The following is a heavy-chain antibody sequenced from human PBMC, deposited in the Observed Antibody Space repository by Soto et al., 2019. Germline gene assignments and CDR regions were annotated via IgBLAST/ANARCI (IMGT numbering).Heavy chain of an antibody. CDR3: VRSEAALYYYHGLGV. CDR1: GFTFSSYG. Sequence: QVQLVESGGGVVQPGRSLRLSCAASGFTFSSYGMHWVRQAPGKGLEWVAVIWYDGSNKYYADSVKGRFTISRDNSKNSREPQMKSPRAEGTAVYYCVRSEAALYYYHGLGVWGRGTTVTV. CDR2: IWYDGSNK. D-gene: IGHD2-15*01. J-gene: IGHJ6*02. V-gene: IGHV3-33*01.